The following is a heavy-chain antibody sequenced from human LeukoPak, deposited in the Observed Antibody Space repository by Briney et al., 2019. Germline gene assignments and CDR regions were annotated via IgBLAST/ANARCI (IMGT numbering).Heavy chain of an antibody. CDR1: GFTFSSSG. CDR2: ISSSSSTI. V-gene: IGHV3-48*04. Sequence: GGSLRLSCAASGFTFSSSGMNWVRQAPGKGLEWVSYISSSSSTIYYTDSVKGRFTISRDNAKNSLYLQMNSLRTEDTAVYYCAKGYCGGDCPIDYWGQGTLVTVSS. J-gene: IGHJ4*02. D-gene: IGHD2-21*02. CDR3: AKGYCGGDCPIDY.